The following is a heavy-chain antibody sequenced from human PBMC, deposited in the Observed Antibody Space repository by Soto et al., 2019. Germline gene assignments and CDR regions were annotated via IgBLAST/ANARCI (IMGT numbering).Heavy chain of an antibody. V-gene: IGHV4-4*02. CDR3: ARSLLAGPAEYFQH. D-gene: IGHD6-19*01. CDR2: IYHSGST. J-gene: IGHJ1*01. CDR1: SGSISSSNW. Sequence: SETLSLTCXVSSGSISSSNWWRWVRQPPGKGLEWIGEIYHSGSTNYNPSLKSRVTISVDKSKNQFSLKLSSVTAADTAVYYCARSLLAGPAEYFQHWGQGTLVTVSS.